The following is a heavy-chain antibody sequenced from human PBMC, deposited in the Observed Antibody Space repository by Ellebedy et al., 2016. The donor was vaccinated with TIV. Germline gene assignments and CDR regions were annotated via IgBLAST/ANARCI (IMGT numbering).Heavy chain of an antibody. V-gene: IGHV3-33*01. CDR3: ARDHGYYEPWFDP. CDR1: GFTFSSYG. D-gene: IGHD3-22*01. CDR2: IWYDGSNK. Sequence: GGSLRLSCAASGFTFSSYGMHWVRQAPGKGLEWVAVIWYDGSNKYYADSVKGRFTISRDNSKNTLYLQMNSLRAEDTAVYYCARDHGYYEPWFDPWGQGTLVTVSS. J-gene: IGHJ5*02.